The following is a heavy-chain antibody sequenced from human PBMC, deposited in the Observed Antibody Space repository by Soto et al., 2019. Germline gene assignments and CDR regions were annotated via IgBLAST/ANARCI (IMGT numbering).Heavy chain of an antibody. J-gene: IGHJ3*02. CDR1: GYTFTSYG. V-gene: IGHV1-18*01. CDR2: ISAYNGNT. D-gene: IGHD2-2*01. CDR3: TIVVPAANGFSGAFDI. Sequence: GASVKVSCKASGYTFTSYGISWVRQAPGQGLEWMGWISAYNGNTNYAQKLQGRVTMTTDTSTSTAYMELSSLRSDDTAVYYCTIVVPAANGFSGAFDIWGQGTVVTVS.